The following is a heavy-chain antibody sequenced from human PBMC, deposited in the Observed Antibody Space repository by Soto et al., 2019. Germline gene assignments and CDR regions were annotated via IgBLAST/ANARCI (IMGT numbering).Heavy chain of an antibody. CDR1: GGTFSSYA. CDR3: ARYVGASHWFDP. CDR2: IIPILGTA. D-gene: IGHD3-10*01. Sequence: QVQLVQSGAEVKKPGSSVKVSCKASGGTFSSYAISWVRQAPGQGLEWMGGIIPILGTANYAQKFLGRVTITADESTSTAYMELNSLRSDDTALYYCARYVGASHWFDPWGQGTLVTVSS. V-gene: IGHV1-69*01. J-gene: IGHJ5*02.